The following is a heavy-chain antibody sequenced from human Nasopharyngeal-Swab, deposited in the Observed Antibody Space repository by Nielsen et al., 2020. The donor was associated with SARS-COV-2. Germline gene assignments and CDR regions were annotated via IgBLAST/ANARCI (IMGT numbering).Heavy chain of an antibody. J-gene: IGHJ5*02. V-gene: IGHV3-15*01. CDR3: TPVRSSSLIDP. Sequence: GESLKISCAASGFTFSNAWMSWVRQAPGKGLEWVGRIKSKTDGGTTDYAAPVKGRFTISRDDSKNTLYLQMNSLKTEDTAVYYCTPVRSSSLIDPWGQGTLVTVSS. CDR2: IKSKTDGGTT. D-gene: IGHD6-13*01. CDR1: GFTFSNAW.